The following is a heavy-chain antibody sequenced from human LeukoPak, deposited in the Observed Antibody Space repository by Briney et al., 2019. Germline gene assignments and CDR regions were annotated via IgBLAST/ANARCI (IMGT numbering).Heavy chain of an antibody. Sequence: GRSLRFSCAASGFTFSSYGMHWVRQAPGKGLEWVAVIWYDGSNKYYADSVKGRFTISRDNSKNTLYLQMNSLRAEDTAVYYCARDLWGVGATYLFDYWGQGTLVTVSS. CDR3: ARDLWGVGATYLFDY. D-gene: IGHD1-26*01. CDR1: GFTFSSYG. V-gene: IGHV3-33*01. CDR2: IWYDGSNK. J-gene: IGHJ4*02.